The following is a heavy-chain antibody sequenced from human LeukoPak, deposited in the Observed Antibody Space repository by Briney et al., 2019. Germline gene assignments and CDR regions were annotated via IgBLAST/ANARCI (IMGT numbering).Heavy chain of an antibody. CDR2: IIPIFGTA. D-gene: IGHD3-10*01. J-gene: IGHJ5*02. CDR1: GGTFSSYA. V-gene: IGHV1-69*01. Sequence: SVKVSCKASGGTFSSYAISWVRQAPGQGLEWMGGIIPIFGTANYAQKFQGRVTITADESSSTAYMELSSLRSEDTAVYYCARVGPIGGLSWGQGTLVTVSS. CDR3: ARVGPIGGLS.